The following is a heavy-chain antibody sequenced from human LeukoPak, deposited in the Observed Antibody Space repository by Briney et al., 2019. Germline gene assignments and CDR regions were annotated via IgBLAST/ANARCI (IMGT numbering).Heavy chain of an antibody. CDR1: GFTFSRSA. CDR2: ISGSGDAT. CDR3: ARGYYYDSGGYHIDY. D-gene: IGHD3-22*01. J-gene: IGHJ4*02. V-gene: IGHV3-23*01. Sequence: GGSLRLSCAGSGFTFSRSAMNWVRQAPGKGLEWVSAISGSGDATYYADSVKGRFTISRDDSKNTLYVQMNSLRAEDTALYYCARGYYYDSGGYHIDYWGQGALVTVSS.